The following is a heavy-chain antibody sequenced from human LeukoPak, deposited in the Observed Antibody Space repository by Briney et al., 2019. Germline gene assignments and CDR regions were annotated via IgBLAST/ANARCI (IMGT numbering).Heavy chain of an antibody. D-gene: IGHD1-26*01. Sequence: GASVKVSCKASGGTFSSYAISWVRQAPGRGLEWMGGIIPIFGTANYAQKFQGRVTITADESTSTAYMELSSLRSEDTAVYYCASNLNMGATSGFDYWGQGTLVTVSS. CDR3: ASNLNMGATSGFDY. J-gene: IGHJ4*02. V-gene: IGHV1-69*01. CDR1: GGTFSSYA. CDR2: IIPIFGTA.